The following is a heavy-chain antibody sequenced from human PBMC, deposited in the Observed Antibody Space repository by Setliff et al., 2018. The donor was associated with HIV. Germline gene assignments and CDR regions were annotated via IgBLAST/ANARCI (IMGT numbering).Heavy chain of an antibody. D-gene: IGHD2-2*01. J-gene: IGHJ1*01. CDR1: GGSISSVSHF. Sequence: SETLSLTCTVSGGSISSVSHFWIWIRQPAGKGLEWIGRINTSGRINYNPSLESRVSMSVDTSKNQFSLKLDSVTAADTAVYYCASLGYCSSPNCYYQYFQHWGQGTLVTVSS. CDR2: INTSGRI. CDR3: ASLGYCSSPNCYYQYFQH. V-gene: IGHV4-61*02.